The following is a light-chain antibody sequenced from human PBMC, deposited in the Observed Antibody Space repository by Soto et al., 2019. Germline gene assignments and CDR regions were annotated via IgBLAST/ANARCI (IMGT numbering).Light chain of an antibody. J-gene: IGKJ4*01. CDR2: GAS. CDR1: QRVGSSY. V-gene: IGKV3-20*01. CDR3: QQFSSYPLT. Sequence: EIVLTQSPGTLSLSPGERATLSCRASQRVGSSYLAWYQHKPDQAPRLLIYGASGRATGTPDRFSGSGSGTDFTLTISRLEPEDFAVYYCQQFSSYPLTFGGGTKVDI.